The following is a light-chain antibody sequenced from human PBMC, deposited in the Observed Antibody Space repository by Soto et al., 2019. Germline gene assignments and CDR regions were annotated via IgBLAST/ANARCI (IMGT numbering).Light chain of an antibody. J-gene: IGKJ5*01. V-gene: IGKV3-15*01. CDR1: QNIHTN. CDR2: GAS. Sequence: EIVMTQSPATLSVSPGERATLSCRAGQNIHTNLAWYQQKPGQAPRLLFYGASTGATGLPARFSGSGSGTDFTLTISSLEPEDFAVYFCQQRTNWPPTFGQGTRLAI. CDR3: QQRTNWPPT.